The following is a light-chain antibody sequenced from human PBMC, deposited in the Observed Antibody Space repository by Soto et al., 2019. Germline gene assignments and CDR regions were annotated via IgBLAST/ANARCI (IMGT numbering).Light chain of an antibody. J-gene: IGKJ2*01. V-gene: IGKV3-20*01. CDR2: GTS. CDR3: QQYDTSPRT. CDR1: QDVSSSY. Sequence: EIVLTQSPGTLSLSPGERATLSCRASQDVSSSYLAWYQQKHGQAPSLLMYGTSNRATGIPDRFSGSGSGTDFTLTISRLEAEDFAVYYCQQYDTSPRTFGQGTKVDTK.